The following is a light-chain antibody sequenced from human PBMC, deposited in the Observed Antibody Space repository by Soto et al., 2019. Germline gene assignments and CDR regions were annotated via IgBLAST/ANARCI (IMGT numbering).Light chain of an antibody. V-gene: IGKV3-20*01. CDR3: QQYDSSPRT. Sequence: EIVLTQSPGTLSLSPGERATLSCRASQSVNINSLAWYQQTPVQGPRLLLYGESSRATGIPDRFSGSGSGTDCTLTISRLEPEDFAGYYCQQYDSSPRTFGQGTKGESK. CDR2: GES. CDR1: QSVNINS. J-gene: IGKJ1*01.